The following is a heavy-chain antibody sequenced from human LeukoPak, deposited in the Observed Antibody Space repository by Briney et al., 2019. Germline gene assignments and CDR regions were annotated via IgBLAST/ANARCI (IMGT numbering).Heavy chain of an antibody. V-gene: IGHV2-5*01. J-gene: IGHJ5*02. CDR3: AHRHVGYSNSYWFDP. D-gene: IGHD3-22*01. Sequence: ESGPTLVKPTQTLTLTCTFSGFSFSTSAVGVGWIRQPPGKALEWLALIYWNDEKRYSPSLKSRLTITKDTSKNQVVLTMTNMDPVDTATYYCAHRHVGYSNSYWFDPWGQGTLVTVSS. CDR2: IYWNDEK. CDR1: GFSFSTSAVG.